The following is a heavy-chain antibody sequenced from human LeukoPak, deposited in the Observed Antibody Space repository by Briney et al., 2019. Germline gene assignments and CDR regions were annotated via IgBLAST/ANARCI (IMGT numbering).Heavy chain of an antibody. V-gene: IGHV1-46*01. CDR3: ARGAPTTRIGAGRFDY. Sequence: GASAKVSCKAFGYSLTNYYVHWVRQAPGQGLEWMGEINPSGGSTSYAQKFQGRITVTRDTYTNTVYMDLSGLRSEDTATYYCARGAPTTRIGAGRFDYWGQGSLLTVAS. J-gene: IGHJ4*02. D-gene: IGHD5-12*01. CDR1: GYSLTNYY. CDR2: INPSGGST.